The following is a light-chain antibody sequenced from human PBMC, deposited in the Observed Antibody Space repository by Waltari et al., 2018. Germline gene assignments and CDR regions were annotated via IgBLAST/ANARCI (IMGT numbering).Light chain of an antibody. CDR2: DVS. CDR1: QRINTW. J-gene: IGKJ2*01. V-gene: IGKV1-5*01. Sequence: IQMTQSPSALSASVGDRVTITCRASQRINTWMAWYQQRPGKAPKVLIYDVSTLESGGPSKFGGSGSGTEFTLAINNLQPEDFATYYCQQYYRYYTFGQGTKLEIK. CDR3: QQYYRYYT.